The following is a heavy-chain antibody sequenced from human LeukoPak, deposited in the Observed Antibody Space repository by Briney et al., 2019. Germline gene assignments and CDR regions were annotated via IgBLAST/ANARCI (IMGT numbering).Heavy chain of an antibody. D-gene: IGHD2-15*01. J-gene: IGHJ4*02. Sequence: GGSLRLSCAASGFTFSNYAMSWVRQAPGKGLEWVSVISGSGGSTYHADSVKGRFTISRDNSNNTLYLQMNSLRAEDTAIYHCAKVRSAVVAAATNYWGQGTLVTVSS. CDR2: ISGSGGST. V-gene: IGHV3-23*01. CDR1: GFTFSNYA. CDR3: AKVRSAVVAAATNY.